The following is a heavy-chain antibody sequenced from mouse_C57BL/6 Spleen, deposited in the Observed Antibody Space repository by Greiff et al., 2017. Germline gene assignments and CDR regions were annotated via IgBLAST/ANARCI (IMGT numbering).Heavy chain of an antibody. V-gene: IGHV1-12*01. CDR3: ARGIEVITTVVVRFGY. CDR2: IYPGNGDT. Sequence: QVQLQQSGAELVRPGASVKMSCKASGYTFTSYNMHWVKQTPRQGLEWIGDIYPGNGDTSYNQKFKGKATLTEAKSSSTAYMQLSSLTSEDSAVYCCARGIEVITTVVVRFGYWGQGTTLTVSS. CDR1: GYTFTSYN. J-gene: IGHJ2*01. D-gene: IGHD1-1*01.